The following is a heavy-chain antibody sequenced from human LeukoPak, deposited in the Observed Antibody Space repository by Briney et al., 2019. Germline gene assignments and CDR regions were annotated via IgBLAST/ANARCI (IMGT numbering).Heavy chain of an antibody. D-gene: IGHD2-15*01. J-gene: IGHJ6*02. CDR3: ARDDCSGVSCYLGV. V-gene: IGHV1-18*01. CDR2: ISTYNGNT. CDR1: GYTFTSYG. Sequence: ASVKVSCKASGYTFTSYGISWVRQAPGQGFEWMGWISTYNGNTNYAQKVQGRVTMTTDTYTSTVFMELRSLRSDDTAVYYCARDDCSGVSCYLGVWGQGTTVTVFS.